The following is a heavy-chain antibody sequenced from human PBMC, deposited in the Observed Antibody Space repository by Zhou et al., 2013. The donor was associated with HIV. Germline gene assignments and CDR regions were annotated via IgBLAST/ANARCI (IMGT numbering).Heavy chain of an antibody. CDR2: VIPIFGTA. V-gene: IGHV1-69*12. J-gene: IGHJ4*02. Sequence: QVQLVQSGAEVKKSGSSVKVSCRASGGTFSSHAISWVRQAPGQGLEWMGGVIPIFGTANYAPKFQGRVTITADESTYTAYMELSSLRSEDTALYFCASGTHDLRALSWLSDNWGQGTLVIVSS. D-gene: IGHD3-16*02. CDR1: GGTFSSHA. CDR3: ASGTHDLRALSWLSDN.